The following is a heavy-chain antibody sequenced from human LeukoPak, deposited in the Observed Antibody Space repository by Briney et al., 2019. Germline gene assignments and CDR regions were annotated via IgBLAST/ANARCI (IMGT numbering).Heavy chain of an antibody. CDR1: GFTFSTYA. Sequence: PGGSLRVSCAASGFTFSTYAMTWVRQAPGKGLEWVSAIGARGDTSDYADSVKGRFTISRDNSKHTLYLQMNTLRVEDTAVYYCVKRDSGTFDYWGQGTLVTVSS. V-gene: IGHV3-23*01. D-gene: IGHD6-25*01. CDR2: IGARGDTS. CDR3: VKRDSGTFDY. J-gene: IGHJ4*02.